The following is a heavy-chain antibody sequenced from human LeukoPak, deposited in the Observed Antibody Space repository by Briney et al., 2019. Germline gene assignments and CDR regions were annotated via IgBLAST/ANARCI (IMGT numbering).Heavy chain of an antibody. Sequence: SETLSLTCTVSGGSISSSSYYWGWIRQPPGKGLEWIGSIYYSGSTYYNPSLKSRVTISVDTSKNQFSLKLSSVTAADTAVYYCARVNGFTMIVATNWFDPWGQGTLVTVSS. CDR2: IYYSGST. V-gene: IGHV4-39*07. CDR1: GGSISSSSYY. CDR3: ARVNGFTMIVATNWFDP. J-gene: IGHJ5*02. D-gene: IGHD3-22*01.